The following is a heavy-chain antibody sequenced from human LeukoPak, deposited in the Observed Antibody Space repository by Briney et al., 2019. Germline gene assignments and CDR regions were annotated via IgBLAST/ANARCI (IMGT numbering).Heavy chain of an antibody. CDR2: FYVGGET. CDR1: GFTISSYY. D-gene: IGHD6-19*01. V-gene: IGHV3-66*02. Sequence: GGSLRLSCAASGFTISSYYMSWVRPAPGKGLEWVSVFYVGGETYYADSVQGRFTISRDNSKNTLYLQMDSLRTDDTAVYYCARGAGWNYFGYWGQGTLVTVSS. CDR3: ARGAGWNYFGY. J-gene: IGHJ4*02.